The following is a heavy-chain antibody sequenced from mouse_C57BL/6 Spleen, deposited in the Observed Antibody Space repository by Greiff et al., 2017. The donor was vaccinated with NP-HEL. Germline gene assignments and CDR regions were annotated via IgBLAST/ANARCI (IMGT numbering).Heavy chain of an antibody. D-gene: IGHD1-1*01. J-gene: IGHJ4*01. Sequence: EVQGVESGPSLVRPSQTLSLTCTVTGFSINSDCYWIWIRQFPGNKLEYIGYTFYSGITYYNPSLESRTYITRDTSKNQFSLKLSSVTTEDTATYYCARGYYYGSSYAMDYWGQGTSVTVSS. CDR2: TFYSGIT. CDR3: ARGYYYGSSYAMDY. V-gene: IGHV3-3*01. CDR1: GFSINSDCY.